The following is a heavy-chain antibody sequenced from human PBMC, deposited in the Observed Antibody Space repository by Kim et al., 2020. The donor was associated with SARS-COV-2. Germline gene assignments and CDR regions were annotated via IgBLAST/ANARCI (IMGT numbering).Heavy chain of an antibody. CDR1: GGSISSSSYY. CDR3: ARDALAYYYDSSGYYSEGVDY. J-gene: IGHJ4*02. CDR2: IYYSGST. Sequence: SETLSLTCTVSGGSISSSSYYWGWIRQPPGKGLEWIGSIYYSGSTYYNPSLKSRVTISVDTSKNQFSLKLSSVTAADTAVYYCARDALAYYYDSSGYYSEGVDYWGQGTLVTVSS. V-gene: IGHV4-39*07. D-gene: IGHD3-22*01.